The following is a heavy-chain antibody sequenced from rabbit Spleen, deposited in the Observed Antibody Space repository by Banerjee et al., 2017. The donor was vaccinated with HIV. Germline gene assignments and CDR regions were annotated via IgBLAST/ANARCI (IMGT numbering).Heavy chain of an antibody. V-gene: IGHV1S7*01. Sequence: QLKESGGGLVQPGGSLKLSCKASGFDFSRYYMSWVRQAPGKGLEWIGYIEPVFGVTYYASWVNARFAISSHNAQKTLYLDLNSLTAADTATYFCARGYADSSGLPTYYFGLWGPGTLVTVS. CDR2: IEPVFGVT. CDR1: GFDFSRYY. CDR3: ARGYADSSGLPTYYFGL. D-gene: IGHD8-1*01. J-gene: IGHJ4*01.